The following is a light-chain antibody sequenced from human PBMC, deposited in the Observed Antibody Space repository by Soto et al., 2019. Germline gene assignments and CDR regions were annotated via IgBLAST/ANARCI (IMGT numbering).Light chain of an antibody. J-gene: IGKJ1*01. CDR2: GAS. CDR1: QSVSSN. CDR3: QQYNSWPPWT. Sequence: EIVMTQSPATLSVSPGERATLSCRASQSVSSNLAWYQQKPGQAPRLLIYGASTRATGIPARFSGSGSGTEFTLTISSLQSEDFAVYYGQQYNSWPPWTFGQGTKVEIK. V-gene: IGKV3-15*01.